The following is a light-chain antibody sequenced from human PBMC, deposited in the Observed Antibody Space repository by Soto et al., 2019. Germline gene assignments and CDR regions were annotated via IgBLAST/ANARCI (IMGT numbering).Light chain of an antibody. CDR2: DAS. V-gene: IGKV1-5*01. J-gene: IGKJ1*01. Sequence: DIQMTQSPSTLSASLGDRVTITSRVSQSISSWLAWYQQRPGKAPKLLIYDASSLESGVPSRFSGSGSGTEFTRTISSLQPDDFETYYCQQYNSYSWTFGQGTKVDIK. CDR3: QQYNSYSWT. CDR1: QSISSW.